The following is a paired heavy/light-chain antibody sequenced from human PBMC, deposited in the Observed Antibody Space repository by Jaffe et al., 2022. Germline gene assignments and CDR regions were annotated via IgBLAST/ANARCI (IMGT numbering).Light chain of an antibody. J-gene: IGKJ5*01. CDR3: QQANSWPIT. CDR2: GAS. Sequence: DTQMTQSPSSVSAFVGDRVTINCRASQGINNWLAWFQQTPGKAPKVLIYGASNLQSGVPSRFAGSGSGTDFTLTISSLQPEDVATYYCQQANSWPITFGQGTRVEIK. V-gene: IGKV1-12*01. CDR1: QGINNW.
Heavy chain of an antibody. J-gene: IGHJ4*02. V-gene: IGHV4-38-2*01. CDR1: GSSITTAYF. CDR2: ITQNGSP. Sequence: QVQLQESGPGLVKPSETLSLTCSVSGSSITTAYFWVWFRQPPGEGLQWIGAITQNGSPSYNPSLRSRVSISSDTSRNQFSLQLTSMTPADTAVYYCARRTYGYSEVYWGQGILVTVSS. CDR3: ARRTYGYSEVY. D-gene: IGHD5-18*01.